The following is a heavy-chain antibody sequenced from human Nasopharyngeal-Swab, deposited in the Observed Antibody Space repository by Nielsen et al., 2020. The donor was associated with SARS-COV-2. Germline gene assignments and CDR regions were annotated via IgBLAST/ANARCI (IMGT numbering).Heavy chain of an antibody. V-gene: IGHV5-51*01. D-gene: IGHD1-26*01. CDR2: IYPGDSNT. CDR3: ARPMRPMGHYYFGMDV. Sequence: KVSCKGSGYSFTTYWIGWVCQMPGKGLEWMGIIYPGDSNTRYSPSFQGQVTISVDKYSSTAYLQWSSLKASDTAIYYCARPMRPMGHYYFGMDVWGQGTTVTVSS. CDR1: GYSFTTYW. J-gene: IGHJ6*02.